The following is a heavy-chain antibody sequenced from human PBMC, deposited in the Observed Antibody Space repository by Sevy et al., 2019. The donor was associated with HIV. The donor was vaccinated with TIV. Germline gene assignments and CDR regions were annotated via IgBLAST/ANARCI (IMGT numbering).Heavy chain of an antibody. D-gene: IGHD2-8*02. J-gene: IGHJ3*02. CDR1: GFTFSNYG. CDR3: ARDRKVLLVVYAIPFDAFDI. Sequence: GGSLRLSCAASGFTFSNYGIDWVRQAPGMGLEWVAFIRYDGSNKYYADSVKGRFTISRDNSKNTLYLQMNSLRAEDTALYYCARDRKVLLVVYAIPFDAFDIWGQGTMVTVSS. CDR2: IRYDGSNK. V-gene: IGHV3-30*02.